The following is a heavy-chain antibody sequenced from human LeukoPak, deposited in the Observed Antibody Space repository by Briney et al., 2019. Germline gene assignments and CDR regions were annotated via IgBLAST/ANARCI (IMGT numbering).Heavy chain of an antibody. D-gene: IGHD2-15*01. CDR3: TRSLDY. J-gene: IGHJ4*02. CDR2: ISGSGGGT. Sequence: PGGSLRLSCAASGFTFSSYAMSWVRQAPEKGLEWVATISGSGGGTYYADSVRGRFTISRDNAKNSLYLQMNSLRAEDAAVYYCTRSLDYWGQGTLVTVSS. V-gene: IGHV3-23*01. CDR1: GFTFSSYA.